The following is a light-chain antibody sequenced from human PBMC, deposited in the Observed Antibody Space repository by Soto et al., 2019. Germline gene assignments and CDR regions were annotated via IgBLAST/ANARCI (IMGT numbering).Light chain of an antibody. CDR2: AAS. CDR3: QQYYIFPLA. CDR1: QGVSTY. V-gene: IGKV1D-8*01. Sequence: VLWMTQSPSLLSASTGDRVTITCRTSQGVSTYVAWYQQKPGKPPKPLIYAASTLHSGVPARFSGSGSGTDFTLTISGLQSEDFATYYCQQYYIFPLAFGRGTKVDIK. J-gene: IGKJ4*01.